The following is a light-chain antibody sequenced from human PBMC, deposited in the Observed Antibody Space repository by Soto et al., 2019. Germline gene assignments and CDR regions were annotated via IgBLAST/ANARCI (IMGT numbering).Light chain of an antibody. J-gene: IGKJ5*01. Sequence: FPAPLSVSPGERPTLSCRASQSVYSSYLAWYQQKHGQAPRLLIYGASSRATGIPDRFSGSGSGTDFTLTISRLEPEDFAVYYCQQYCSATPITFGQGARLEIK. CDR1: QSVYSSY. CDR3: QQYCSATPIT. V-gene: IGKV3-20*01. CDR2: GAS.